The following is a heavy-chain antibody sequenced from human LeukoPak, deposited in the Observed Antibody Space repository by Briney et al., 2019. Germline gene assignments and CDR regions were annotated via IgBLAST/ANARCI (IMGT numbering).Heavy chain of an antibody. CDR3: VRASYYDSSGYYYWFDP. D-gene: IGHD3-22*01. V-gene: IGHV4-34*01. J-gene: IGHJ5*02. CDR1: GGSFSGYY. CDR2: INHSGST. Sequence: SETLSLTCAVYGGSFSGYYWSWIRQPPGKGLEWIGEINHSGSTNYNPSLKSRVTISVDTSKNQFSLKLSSVTAADTAVYYCVRASYYDSSGYYYWFDPWGQGTLVTVSS.